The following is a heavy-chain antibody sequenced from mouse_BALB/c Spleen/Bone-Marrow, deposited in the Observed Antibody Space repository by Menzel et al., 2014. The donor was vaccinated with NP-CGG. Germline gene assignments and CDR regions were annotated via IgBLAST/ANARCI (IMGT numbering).Heavy chain of an antibody. CDR1: GYAFTNYL. V-gene: IGHV1-54*01. Sequence: VQLQESGAELVRPGTSVKVSCKASGYAFTNYLIEWVKQRPGQGLEWIGVINPGSGGTNYNEKFKGKATLTADKSSSIAYMQLSSLTSDDSAVYFCARWDYAMDYWGQGTSVTVSS. CDR3: ARWDYAMDY. CDR2: INPGSGGT. J-gene: IGHJ4*01.